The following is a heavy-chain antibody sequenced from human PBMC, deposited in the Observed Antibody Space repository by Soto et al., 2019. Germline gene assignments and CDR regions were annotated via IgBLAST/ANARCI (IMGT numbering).Heavy chain of an antibody. D-gene: IGHD3-22*01. V-gene: IGHV1-69*13. CDR3: ARLLYYYDSSAQPRAFDI. Sequence: GASVKVSCKASGGTFSSYAISWVRQAPGQGLEWMGGIIPIFGTANYAQKFQGRVTITADESTSTAYMELSSLRSGDTAVYYCARLLYYYDSSAQPRAFDIWGQGTMVTVSS. CDR1: GGTFSSYA. CDR2: IIPIFGTA. J-gene: IGHJ3*02.